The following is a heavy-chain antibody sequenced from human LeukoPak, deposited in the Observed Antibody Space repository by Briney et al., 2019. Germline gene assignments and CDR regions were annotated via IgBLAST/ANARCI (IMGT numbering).Heavy chain of an antibody. Sequence: GGSLRLSCAASGFTFSSYWMHWVRQAPGKGLVWVSRIKYDGTTTTYADSVKGRFSISRDNAKNTVDLQMNSLRDEDTAVYYCARGASSAYYVDYWGQGTLVTVYS. J-gene: IGHJ4*02. CDR2: IKYDGTTT. CDR3: ARGASSAYYVDY. CDR1: GFTFSSYW. V-gene: IGHV3-74*01. D-gene: IGHD3-22*01.